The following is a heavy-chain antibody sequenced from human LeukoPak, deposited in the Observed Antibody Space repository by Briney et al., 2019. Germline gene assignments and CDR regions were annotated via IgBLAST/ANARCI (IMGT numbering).Heavy chain of an antibody. CDR3: ARVGYIGWSFDY. Sequence: GGSLRLSCAASGFTFSSYSMNWVRQAPGKGLEWVSSISSSSSYIYYADSVKGRFTISRDNAKNSLYLQMNSLGAEDTAVYYCARVGYIGWSFDYWGQGTLVTVSS. D-gene: IGHD5-24*01. CDR2: ISSSSSYI. V-gene: IGHV3-21*01. CDR1: GFTFSSYS. J-gene: IGHJ4*02.